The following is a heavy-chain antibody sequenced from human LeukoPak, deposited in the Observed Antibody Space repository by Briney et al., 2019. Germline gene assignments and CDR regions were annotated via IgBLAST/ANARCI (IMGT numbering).Heavy chain of an antibody. Sequence: SGGSLRLSCAASGFTFSSYAMSWVRQAPGKGLEWVAVISYDGTNKYYADSMKGRFTISRDNSKNTLYLQMNSLRAEDTAVYYCARALDEGAHFDYWGQGTLVTVSS. J-gene: IGHJ4*02. CDR3: ARALDEGAHFDY. V-gene: IGHV3-30-3*01. CDR1: GFTFSSYA. CDR2: ISYDGTNK.